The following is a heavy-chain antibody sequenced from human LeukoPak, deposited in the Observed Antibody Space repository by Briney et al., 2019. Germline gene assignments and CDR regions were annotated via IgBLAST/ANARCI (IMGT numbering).Heavy chain of an antibody. V-gene: IGHV3-23*01. J-gene: IGHJ4*02. Sequence: GGSLRLTCAASGFTFSSYVLTWVRQAPGKGLDWVSTISGSGDSTYYADSLKGRFTISRDNSKNTLYLQMNSLRAEDTAVYYCAKVILRYFDWPIPHCFDYWGQGTLVTVSS. CDR2: ISGSGDST. CDR3: AKVILRYFDWPIPHCFDY. D-gene: IGHD3-9*01. CDR1: GFTFSSYV.